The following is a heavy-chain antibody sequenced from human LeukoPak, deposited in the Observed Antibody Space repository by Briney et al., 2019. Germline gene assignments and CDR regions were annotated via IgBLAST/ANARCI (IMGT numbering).Heavy chain of an antibody. CDR3: ASGLVVAATDAFDI. J-gene: IGHJ3*02. CDR1: GGSISSGSYY. Sequence: PSQTLSLTCTVSGGSISSGSYYWSWIRQPAGKGLEWFGRIYTSGSTNYNPSLKSRVTISVDTSKNQFSLNLSSVTAADTAVNYCASGLVVAATDAFDIWGQGTMVTVSS. V-gene: IGHV4-61*02. D-gene: IGHD2-15*01. CDR2: IYTSGST.